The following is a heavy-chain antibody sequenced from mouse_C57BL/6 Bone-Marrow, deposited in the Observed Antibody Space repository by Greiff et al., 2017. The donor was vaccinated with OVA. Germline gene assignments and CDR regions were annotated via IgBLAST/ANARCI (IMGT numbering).Heavy chain of an antibody. V-gene: IGHV5-9*01. CDR3: ARHRAYDYDY. Sequence: DVMLVESGGGLVKPGGSLKLSCAASGFTFSSYTMSWVRQTPEKRLEWVATISGGGGTTYYPDSVKGRFTISRDNAKNTLYLQMSSLRSEDTALYYCARHRAYDYDYWGQGTTLTVSS. J-gene: IGHJ2*01. CDR2: ISGGGGTT. D-gene: IGHD2-4*01. CDR1: GFTFSSYT.